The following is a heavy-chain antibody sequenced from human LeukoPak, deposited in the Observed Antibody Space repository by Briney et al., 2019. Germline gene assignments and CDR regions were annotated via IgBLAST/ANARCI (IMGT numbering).Heavy chain of an antibody. CDR3: AKPRGNIAVAGPYDY. D-gene: IGHD6-19*01. J-gene: IGHJ4*02. V-gene: IGHV3-23*01. CDR2: ISGSGGST. Sequence: GGSLRLSCAASGFTFSSYALSWVRQAPGKGLEWVSAISGSGGSTYYADSVKGRFTISRDNSKNTLYLQMNSLRAEDTAVYYCAKPRGNIAVAGPYDYWGQGTLVTVSS. CDR1: GFTFSSYA.